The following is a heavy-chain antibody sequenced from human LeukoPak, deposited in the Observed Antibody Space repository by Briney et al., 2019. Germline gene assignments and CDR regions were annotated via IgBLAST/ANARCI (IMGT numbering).Heavy chain of an antibody. CDR1: GYNFNSYW. J-gene: IGHJ3*02. CDR2: IYPGDSDT. D-gene: IGHD3-22*01. Sequence: GESLKISCKVSGYNFNSYWIAWVRQMPGKGLEWMGIIYPGDSDTRYSPSFQGQVTISADKSISTAYLQWSSLKASDTAMYYCARLSHYYDSSVGIWGQGTMVTVSS. V-gene: IGHV5-51*01. CDR3: ARLSHYYDSSVGI.